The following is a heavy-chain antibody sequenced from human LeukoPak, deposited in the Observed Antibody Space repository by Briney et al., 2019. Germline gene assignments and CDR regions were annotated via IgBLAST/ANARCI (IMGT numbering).Heavy chain of an antibody. CDR3: AKQLGYCSDGSCYFPY. V-gene: IGHV3-23*01. Sequence: GSLRLSCAASGFTFDNYAMTWVRPAPGKGLEWVSTITTSDGNTYYADSVQGRFTISRDNSKSTLCLQMNSLRAEDTAVYYCAKQLGYCSDGSCYFPYWGQGTLVTVSS. J-gene: IGHJ4*02. CDR2: ITTSDGNT. D-gene: IGHD2-15*01. CDR1: GFTFDNYA.